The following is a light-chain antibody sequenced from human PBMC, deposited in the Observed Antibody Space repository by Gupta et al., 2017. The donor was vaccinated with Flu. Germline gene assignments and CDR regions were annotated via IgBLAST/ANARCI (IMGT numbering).Light chain of an antibody. CDR3: QQYYMSPKT. CDR1: QSLTSTY. J-gene: IGKJ1*01. V-gene: IGKV3-20*01. Sequence: ERATLSCRASQSLTSTYLAGYQQKPGQSPRLLIYGASSRAADIPDRFSGSGSGTDFTLTISRLEPEDFAVYYCQQYYMSPKTFGQGTKVEVK. CDR2: GAS.